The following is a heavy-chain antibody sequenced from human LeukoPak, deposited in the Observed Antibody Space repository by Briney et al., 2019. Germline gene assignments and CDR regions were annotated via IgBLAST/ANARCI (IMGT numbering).Heavy chain of an antibody. J-gene: IGHJ4*02. CDR1: VSTFASYD. CDR2: MNPNSGNT. CDR3: ARRAGAYSHPYDY. Sequence: GASVKVSCKASVSTFASYDINWVRQATGQGLEWMGWMNPNSGNTGYAQKFQGRVTMTRNTSISTAYMELSSLRSEDTAVYYCARRAGAYSHPYDYWGQGTLVTVSS. V-gene: IGHV1-8*01. D-gene: IGHD4/OR15-4a*01.